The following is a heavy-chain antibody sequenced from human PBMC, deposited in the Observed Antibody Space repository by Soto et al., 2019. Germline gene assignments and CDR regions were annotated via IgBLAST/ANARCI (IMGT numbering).Heavy chain of an antibody. D-gene: IGHD3-3*01. J-gene: IGHJ4*02. CDR1: GGTFSSYA. CDR3: ARVPRANYDFWSGYPLDH. CDR2: IIPIFGTA. Sequence: SVKVSCKASGGTFSSYAISWVRQAPGQGLEWMGGIIPIFGTANYAQKFQGRVTITADESTSTAYMELSSLRSEDTAVYYCARVPRANYDFWSGYPLDHWGQGTLVTVSS. V-gene: IGHV1-69*13.